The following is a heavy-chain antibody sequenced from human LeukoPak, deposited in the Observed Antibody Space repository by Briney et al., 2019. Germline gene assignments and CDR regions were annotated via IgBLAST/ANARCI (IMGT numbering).Heavy chain of an antibody. Sequence: GGSLRPSCAASGFTFSDYYMSWIRQAPGKGLEWVSYISSNGSTIYYADSVKGRFTIPRDNAKNSLYLQMNSLRAEDTSVYYCARGDCSSTSCPDTYYYYGMDVWGQGTTVTVSS. CDR3: ARGDCSSTSCPDTYYYYGMDV. V-gene: IGHV3-11*01. D-gene: IGHD2-2*01. CDR1: GFTFSDYY. J-gene: IGHJ6*02. CDR2: ISSNGSTI.